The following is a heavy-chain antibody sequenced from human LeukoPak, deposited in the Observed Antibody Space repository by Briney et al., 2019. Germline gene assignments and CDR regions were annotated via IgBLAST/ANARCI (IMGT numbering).Heavy chain of an antibody. J-gene: IGHJ4*02. CDR2: IRYDGSNK. CDR1: GFTFSSYG. V-gene: IGHV3-30*02. Sequence: QAGGSLRLSCAASGFTFSSYGMHWVRQAPGKGLEWVAFIRYDGSNKYYADSVKGRFTISRDNSKNTLYLQMNSLRAEDTAVYYCARLGSNWFGEPLWYFDYWGQGTLVTVSS. D-gene: IGHD3-10*01. CDR3: ARLGSNWFGEPLWYFDY.